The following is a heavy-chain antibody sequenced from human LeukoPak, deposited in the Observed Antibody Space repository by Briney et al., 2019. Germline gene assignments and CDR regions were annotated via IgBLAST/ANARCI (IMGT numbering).Heavy chain of an antibody. Sequence: LETLSLTCTVSGGSFSSGSYYWSWIRQPPGKGLEWIGYIYYSGSTNYNPSLKSRVTISVDTSKNQFSLKLSSVTAADTAVYYCARGPYTAMVTYPFDYWGQGTLVTVSS. CDR1: GGSFSSGSYY. CDR2: IYYSGST. J-gene: IGHJ4*02. CDR3: ARGPYTAMVTYPFDY. D-gene: IGHD5-18*01. V-gene: IGHV4-61*01.